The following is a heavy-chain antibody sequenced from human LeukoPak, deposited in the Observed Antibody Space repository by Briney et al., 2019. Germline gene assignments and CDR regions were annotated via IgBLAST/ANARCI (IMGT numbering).Heavy chain of an antibody. V-gene: IGHV3-33*06. Sequence: GGSLRLSCAASGFTFSSYGMHWVRQAPGKGLEWVAVIWYDGSNKYYADSVKGRFTISRDNSKNTLYLQMNSLRAEDTAVYYCAKDLNYYYMDVWGKGTTVTVFS. CDR2: IWYDGSNK. CDR1: GFTFSSYG. CDR3: AKDLNYYYMDV. J-gene: IGHJ6*03.